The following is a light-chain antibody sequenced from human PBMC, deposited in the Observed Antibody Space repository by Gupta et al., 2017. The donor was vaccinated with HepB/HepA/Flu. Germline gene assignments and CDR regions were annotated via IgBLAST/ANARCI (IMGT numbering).Light chain of an antibody. CDR2: GAS. CDR3: QQDDNWPPFT. V-gene: IGKV3-15*01. J-gene: IGKJ4*01. Sequence: EIVMTQSPATLSVSPGERATLSCWASQSVSTSLAWYHQKPGQAPRPLIYGASTRATGVSARFSGSGYGTEFTLTISSRQSEDFGVYYCQQDDNWPPFTFGGGTKVEI. CDR1: QSVSTS.